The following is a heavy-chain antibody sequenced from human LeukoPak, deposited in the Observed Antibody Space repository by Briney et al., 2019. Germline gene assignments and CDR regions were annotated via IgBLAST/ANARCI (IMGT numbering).Heavy chain of an antibody. CDR2: ISSSGSTI. CDR3: VRNSDSSGWYIDN. CDR1: GFSFSDYY. Sequence: GGSLRLSCAASGFSFSDYYMSWIRQAPGKGLEWVSYISSSGSTINYADSVKGRFTIPRDNAKNSLYLQMSSLRAEDTAVYYCVRNSDSSGWYIDNWGQGTLVTVSS. J-gene: IGHJ4*02. D-gene: IGHD6-19*01. V-gene: IGHV3-11*01.